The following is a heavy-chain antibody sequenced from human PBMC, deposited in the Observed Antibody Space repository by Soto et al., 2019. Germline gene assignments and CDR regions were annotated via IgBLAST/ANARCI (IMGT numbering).Heavy chain of an antibody. V-gene: IGHV1-18*01. CDR3: ARDPTTVTTGVYYYYMDV. CDR1: GYTFTSYG. Sequence: GASVKVSCKASGYTFTSYGISWVRQAPGQGLEWMGWISAYNGNTNYAQKLQGRVTMTTDTSTSTAYMELRSLRSDDTAVYYCARDPTTVTTGVYYYYMDVGGKGTTVTVSS. D-gene: IGHD4-17*01. J-gene: IGHJ6*03. CDR2: ISAYNGNT.